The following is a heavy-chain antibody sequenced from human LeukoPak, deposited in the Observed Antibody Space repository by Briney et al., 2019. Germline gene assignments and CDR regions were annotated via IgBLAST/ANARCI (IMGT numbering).Heavy chain of an antibody. CDR1: GYTFTSYW. D-gene: IGHD3-10*01. Sequence: ASVKVSCKASGYTFTSYWIQWVRQAPGQGLEWMGLINPDGGSTAYAHRFQGRVTMTTDTSTSTAYMELRSLRSDDTAVYYCARESHVTREDYWGQGTLVTVSS. CDR2: INPDGGST. J-gene: IGHJ4*02. V-gene: IGHV1-46*01. CDR3: ARESHVTREDY.